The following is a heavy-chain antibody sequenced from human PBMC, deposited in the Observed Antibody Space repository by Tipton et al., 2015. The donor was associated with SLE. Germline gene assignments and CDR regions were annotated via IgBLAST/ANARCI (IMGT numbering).Heavy chain of an antibody. V-gene: IGHV4-61*02. J-gene: IGHJ6*03. CDR1: GASMNSGSYY. D-gene: IGHD5-18*01. CDR2: IHPSGGT. Sequence: TLSLTCTVSGASMNSGSYYWSWIRQPAGKGLAWIGRIHPSGGTNYNPPLESRITISIDTSKNQFSLKRSPVTAADTAVYYCASGDTGFLTHYYYMDVWGKGTTVTVSS. CDR3: ASGDTGFLTHYYYMDV.